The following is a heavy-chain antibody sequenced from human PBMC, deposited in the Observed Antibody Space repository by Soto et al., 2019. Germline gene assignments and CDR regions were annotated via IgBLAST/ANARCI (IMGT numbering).Heavy chain of an antibody. CDR1: GGTFSSYA. CDR3: ARALGYCSSTSCYMSLYYYYGMDV. CDR2: IIPIFGTA. J-gene: IGHJ6*02. V-gene: IGHV1-69*06. Sequence: SVKVSCKASGGTFSSYAISWVRQAPGQGLEWMGGIIPIFGTANYAQKFQGRVTITADKSTSTAYMELSSLRSEDTAVYYCARALGYCSSTSCYMSLYYYYGMDVWG. D-gene: IGHD2-2*02.